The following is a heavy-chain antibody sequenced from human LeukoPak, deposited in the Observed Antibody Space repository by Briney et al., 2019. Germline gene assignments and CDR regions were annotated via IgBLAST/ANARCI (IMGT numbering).Heavy chain of an antibody. D-gene: IGHD1-20*01. V-gene: IGHV2-5*02. CDR1: GFSLTTSPLG. CDR3: AHRRSGYDWNHGDFDY. CDR2: IYWDDDK. Sequence: SGPTLLNPTPTLTLTCSFSGFSLTTSPLGVGWIRQPPGKALEWLSVIYWDDDKRYNPSLKTRLTVTTAASKNQVVLIMTNMDPVDTATYYCAHRRSGYDWNHGDFDYWGQGTLVTVSS. J-gene: IGHJ4*02.